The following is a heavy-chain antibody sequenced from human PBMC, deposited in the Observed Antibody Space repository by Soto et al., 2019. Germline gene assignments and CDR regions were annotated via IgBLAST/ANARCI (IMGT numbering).Heavy chain of an antibody. CDR3: ARQGDYDFWSGYYAPRDNYYYYMDV. CDR1: GGSISSSSYY. D-gene: IGHD3-3*01. V-gene: IGHV4-39*01. Sequence: SETLSLTCTVSGGSISSSSYYWGWIRQPPGKGLEWIGSIYYSGSTYYNPSLKSRVTISVDTSKNQFSLKLSSVTAADTAVYYCARQGDYDFWSGYYAPRDNYYYYMDVWGKGTTVTVSS. CDR2: IYYSGST. J-gene: IGHJ6*03.